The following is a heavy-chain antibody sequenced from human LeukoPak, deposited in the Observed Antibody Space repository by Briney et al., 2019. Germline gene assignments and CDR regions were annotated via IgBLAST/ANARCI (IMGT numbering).Heavy chain of an antibody. Sequence: ATVKVSCKASGYTLTNKPMNWVRQAPGQGLEWMGRINTNTGNPTYAQGFTGRFVFSLDTSVTTAYLQIGSLKAEDTAVYYCAREVPDYTGPGGWSFDLWGRGTLVTVSA. J-gene: IGHJ2*01. D-gene: IGHD3-16*01. CDR2: INTNTGNP. CDR1: GYTLTNKP. CDR3: AREVPDYTGPGGWSFDL. V-gene: IGHV7-4-1*01.